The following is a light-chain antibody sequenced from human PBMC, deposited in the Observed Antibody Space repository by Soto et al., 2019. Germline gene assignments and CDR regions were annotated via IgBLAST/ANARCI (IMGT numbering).Light chain of an antibody. CDR1: PSIGTY. CDR2: AAS. CDR3: QQSYSIPIT. V-gene: IGKV1-39*01. J-gene: IGKJ5*01. Sequence: DIQMTQSPSSLSASVGDRVTITCRASPSIGTYLNWYQHKLGKAPKLLIYAASSLQGGVPSRFTGSGSGTDFTLTINSLQPEDFATYFCQQSYSIPITCGQGTRLEIK.